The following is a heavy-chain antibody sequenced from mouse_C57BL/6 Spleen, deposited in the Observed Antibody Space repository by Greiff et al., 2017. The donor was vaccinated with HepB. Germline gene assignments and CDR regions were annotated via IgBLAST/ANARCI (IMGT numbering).Heavy chain of an antibody. V-gene: IGHV5-4*03. J-gene: IGHJ4*01. CDR3: ASTVGYARNY. Sequence: EVMLVESGGGLVKPGGSLKLSCAASGFTFSSYAMSWVRQTPEKRLEWVATISDGGSYTYYPDNVKGRFTISRDNAKNNLYLQMSHLKSEDTAMYNCASTVGYARNYWGQGTSVTVSS. CDR1: GFTFSSYA. CDR2: ISDGGSYT. D-gene: IGHD1-1*01.